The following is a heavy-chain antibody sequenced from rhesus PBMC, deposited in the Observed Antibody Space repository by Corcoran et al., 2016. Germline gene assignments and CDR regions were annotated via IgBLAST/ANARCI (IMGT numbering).Heavy chain of an antibody. CDR3: ARVRDSGSWKDLFDY. CDR1: GGSFSGYY. Sequence: QVQLQESGPGLVKPSETLSLTCAVSGGSFSGYYWGWIRQPPGKGLEWIGYFSGSSGATDYNPTPQGRVTITTDTSKNQFSLKLGSVTAADTAVYYCARVRDSGSWKDLFDYWGQGALVTVST. D-gene: IGHD6-25*01. CDR2: FSGSSGAT. J-gene: IGHJ4*01. V-gene: IGHV4-165*01.